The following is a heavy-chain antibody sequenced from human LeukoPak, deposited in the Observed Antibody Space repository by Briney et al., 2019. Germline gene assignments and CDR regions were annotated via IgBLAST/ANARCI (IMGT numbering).Heavy chain of an antibody. V-gene: IGHV1-2*02. Sequence: GASVKVSCKASRYTFTGYYMHWVRQDPRQGLQWMGWINPNTGGTDYAQKFQGRVTMTRDTSISTVYMELSSLRSDDTAVYYCARADSVPAGDYHYWYMDVWGKGTTVTVSS. CDR3: ARADSVPAGDYHYWYMDV. CDR1: RYTFTGYY. CDR2: INPNTGGT. D-gene: IGHD2-2*01. J-gene: IGHJ6*03.